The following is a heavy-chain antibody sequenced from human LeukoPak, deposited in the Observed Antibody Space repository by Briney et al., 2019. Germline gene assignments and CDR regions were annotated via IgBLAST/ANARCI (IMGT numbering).Heavy chain of an antibody. D-gene: IGHD6-19*01. CDR2: IYTSEFT. CDR3: ARRFGSGWFPRGFDY. CDR1: GGSISGYY. Sequence: PSETLSLTCTVSGGSISGYYWSWIRQPAGKGLELIGRIYTSEFTNYNPSLKSRVIMSVDTSKNQFSLKLSSVTAADTAVYYCARRFGSGWFPRGFDYWGQGTLVTVSS. J-gene: IGHJ4*02. V-gene: IGHV4-4*07.